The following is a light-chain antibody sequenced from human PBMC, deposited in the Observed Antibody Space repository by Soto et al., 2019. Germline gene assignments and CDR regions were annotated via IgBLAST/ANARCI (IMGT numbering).Light chain of an antibody. J-gene: IGKJ4*01. V-gene: IGKV3D-20*02. CDR2: DAS. CDR3: QDRGNWPLFT. Sequence: EFVLTQSPGTRHLSPGERAALSCRASQTVRNNYLACYQQKPGQAPRLMVYDASSRATGIPDRFSGGGSGTDLTLTISRLEPEDFAVYYCQDRGNWPLFTFGGGTKV. CDR1: QTVRNNY.